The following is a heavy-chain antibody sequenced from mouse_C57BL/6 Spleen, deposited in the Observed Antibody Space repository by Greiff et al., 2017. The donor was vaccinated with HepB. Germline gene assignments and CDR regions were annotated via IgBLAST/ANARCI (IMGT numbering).Heavy chain of an antibody. CDR2: ISDGGSYT. J-gene: IGHJ2*01. V-gene: IGHV5-4*03. CDR3: ARAGNYYGSSSGYFDY. D-gene: IGHD1-1*01. Sequence: EVNVVDSGGGLVKPGGSLKLSCAASGFTFSSYAMSWVRQTPEKRLEWVATISDGGSYTYYPDNVKGRFTISRDNAKNNLYLQMSHLKSEDTAMYYCARAGNYYGSSSGYFDYWGQGTTLTVSS. CDR1: GFTFSSYA.